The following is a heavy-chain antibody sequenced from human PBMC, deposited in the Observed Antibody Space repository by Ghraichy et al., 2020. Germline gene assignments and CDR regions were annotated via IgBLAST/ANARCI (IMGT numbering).Heavy chain of an antibody. CDR1: GGTFSSYA. Sequence: SVKVSCKASGGTFSSYAISWVRQAPGQGLEWMGGIIPIFGTANYAQKFQGRVTITADESTSTAYMELSSLRSEDTAVYYCARDQRITMVRGVISNWFDPWGQGTLVTVSS. J-gene: IGHJ5*02. CDR3: ARDQRITMVRGVISNWFDP. CDR2: IIPIFGTA. V-gene: IGHV1-69*13. D-gene: IGHD3-10*01.